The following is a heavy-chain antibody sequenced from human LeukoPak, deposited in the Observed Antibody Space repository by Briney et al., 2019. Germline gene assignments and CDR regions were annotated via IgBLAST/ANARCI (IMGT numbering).Heavy chain of an antibody. V-gene: IGHV4-30-2*01. Sequence: PSQTLSLTCAVSGGSISSGGYSWSWIRQPPGKGLEWIGYIYHSGSTYYNPSLKSRVTISVDRSKNQFSLKLSSVTAADTAVYYCARDLRTVAANSHDAFDIWGQGTMVTVSS. D-gene: IGHD6-19*01. CDR3: ARDLRTVAANSHDAFDI. CDR1: GGSISSGGYS. J-gene: IGHJ3*02. CDR2: IYHSGST.